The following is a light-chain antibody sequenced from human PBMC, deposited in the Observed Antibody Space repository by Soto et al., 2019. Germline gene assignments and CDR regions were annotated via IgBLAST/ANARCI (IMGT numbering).Light chain of an antibody. Sequence: EIVLTQSPGTLSLSPGERATLSCRASQSVSGSYFAWYQQKPGQAPRLLIYDASSRATGIPDRFRGSVSGTDFTLTISRPEPEDFAVYYCLQYGSFAYTFGQGTKLEIK. CDR1: QSVSGSY. CDR2: DAS. J-gene: IGKJ2*01. V-gene: IGKV3-20*01. CDR3: LQYGSFAYT.